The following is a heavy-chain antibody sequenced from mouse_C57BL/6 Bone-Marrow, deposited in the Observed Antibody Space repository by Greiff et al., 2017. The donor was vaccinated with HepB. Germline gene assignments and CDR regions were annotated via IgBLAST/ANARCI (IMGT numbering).Heavy chain of an antibody. Sequence: ESGPGLVKPSQSLSLTCSVTGYSITSGYYWNWIRQFPGNKLEWMGYISYDGSNNYNPSLKNRISITRDTSKNQFFLKLNSVTTEDTATYDGARGEGFAYWGQGTLVTVSA. CDR3: ARGEGFAY. CDR2: ISYDGSN. V-gene: IGHV3-6*01. J-gene: IGHJ3*01. CDR1: GYSITSGYY.